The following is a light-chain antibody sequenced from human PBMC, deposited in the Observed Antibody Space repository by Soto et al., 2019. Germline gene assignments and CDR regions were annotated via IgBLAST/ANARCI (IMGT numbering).Light chain of an antibody. V-gene: IGKV1-17*01. CDR1: QGIRSA. Sequence: IQLTQSPSSLSASVGDRVTITCRASQGIRSALGWYQQKPGKVPKLLIYAASTLQSGVPSRFSGSGSGAEFTLTISSLQPDDFATYYCQHYNSYSEAFGQGTKVDIK. CDR3: QHYNSYSEA. J-gene: IGKJ1*01. CDR2: AAS.